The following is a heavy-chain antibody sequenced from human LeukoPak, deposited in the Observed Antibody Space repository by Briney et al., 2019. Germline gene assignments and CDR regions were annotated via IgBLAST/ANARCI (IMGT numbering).Heavy chain of an antibody. CDR1: GYTFTGYY. D-gene: IGHD3-16*01. CDR3: ASGYGGSYYYYMDV. Sequence: ASVKVSCKASGYTFTGYYMHWVRQAPGQGLEWMGWINPNSGGTNYVQKFQGRVTMTRDTSISTAYMELSRLRSDDTAVYYCASGYGGSYYYYMDVWGKGTTVTISS. J-gene: IGHJ6*03. V-gene: IGHV1-2*02. CDR2: INPNSGGT.